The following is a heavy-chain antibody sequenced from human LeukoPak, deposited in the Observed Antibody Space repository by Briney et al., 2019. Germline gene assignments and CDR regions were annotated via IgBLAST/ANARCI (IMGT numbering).Heavy chain of an antibody. CDR1: GGSISSGSYY. CDR3: ARDLSEGAGY. CDR2: IYTGGST. J-gene: IGHJ4*02. D-gene: IGHD6-19*01. V-gene: IGHV4-61*02. Sequence: SETLSLTCTVSGGSISSGSYYWSWLRQPAGKGLEWIGRIYTGGSTNYNPSLKSRVTISIDTSKNQFSLKLSSVTAADTAVYYCARDLSEGAGYWGQGTLVTVSS.